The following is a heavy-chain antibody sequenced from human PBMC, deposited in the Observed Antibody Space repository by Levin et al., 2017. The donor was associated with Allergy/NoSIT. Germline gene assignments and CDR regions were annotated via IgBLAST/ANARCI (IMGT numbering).Heavy chain of an antibody. CDR3: ARDASNSYGSFDP. CDR2: IWYDGSNK. V-gene: IGHV3-33*01. D-gene: IGHD5-18*01. CDR1: GFTFTNYG. Sequence: GESLKISCAASGFTFTNYGMHWVRPAPGRGLEWVAVIWYDGSNKYYTDSVKGRFTISRDTSKNTVYLQMNSLRAEDTAVYYCARDASNSYGSFDPWGQGTLVTVSS. J-gene: IGHJ5*02.